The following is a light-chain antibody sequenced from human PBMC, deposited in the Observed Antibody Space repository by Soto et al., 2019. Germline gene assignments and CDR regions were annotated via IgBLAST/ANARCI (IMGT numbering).Light chain of an antibody. J-gene: IGLJ3*02. CDR2: DVT. V-gene: IGLV2-11*01. Sequence: QSALTQPRSVSGSPGQSVTISCTGTSRDISGYNFVSWYQQYAGKAPKLIIYDVTKRPSGVPDRFSGSKSGNTASLTISGLQAEDEGDYYCCSYAGTYTIWVFGGGTKVTVL. CDR1: SRDISGYNF. CDR3: CSYAGTYTIWV.